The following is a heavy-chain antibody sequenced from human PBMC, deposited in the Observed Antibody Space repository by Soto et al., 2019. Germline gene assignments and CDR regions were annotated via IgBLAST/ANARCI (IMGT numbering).Heavy chain of an antibody. D-gene: IGHD4-17*01. CDR3: AHTVTTYFRDWFDP. Sequence: QITLKESGPTLVKPTQTLTLTCTFSGFSLSTSGVGVGWIRQPPGKALEWLALIYWDDDKRYSPSLKSRLTITKDPSKNQVVLTMTNMDPVDTATYYCAHTVTTYFRDWFDPWGQGTLVTVSS. CDR1: GFSLSTSGVG. CDR2: IYWDDDK. V-gene: IGHV2-5*02. J-gene: IGHJ5*02.